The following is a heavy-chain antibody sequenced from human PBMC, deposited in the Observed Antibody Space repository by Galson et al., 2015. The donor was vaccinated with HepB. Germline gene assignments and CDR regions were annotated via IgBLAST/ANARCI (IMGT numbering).Heavy chain of an antibody. Sequence: SLRLSCAASGFTFSSYAMSWVRQAPGKGLEWVSGVSGSGSRTNYADSVKGRFTISRDNSKNTLYLQMNSLRAEDTAVYYCAKDLVYGGNFDWARGDYWGQGTLVTVSS. CDR1: GFTFSSYA. V-gene: IGHV3-23*01. CDR3: AKDLVYGGNFDWARGDY. J-gene: IGHJ4*02. CDR2: VSGSGSRT. D-gene: IGHD4-23*01.